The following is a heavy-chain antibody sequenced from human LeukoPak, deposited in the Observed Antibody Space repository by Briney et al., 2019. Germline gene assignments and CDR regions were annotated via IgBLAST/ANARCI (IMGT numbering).Heavy chain of an antibody. J-gene: IGHJ5*02. D-gene: IGHD3-22*01. Sequence: GGSLRLSCAASGFTFSSYGMHWVRQAPGKGLEWVAFIRYDGSNKYYADSVKGRFTISRDNAKNSLYLQMNSLRAEDTAVYYCARELVIYDSSGYYPIPWGQGTLVTVSS. V-gene: IGHV3-30*02. CDR3: ARELVIYDSSGYYPIP. CDR2: IRYDGSNK. CDR1: GFTFSSYG.